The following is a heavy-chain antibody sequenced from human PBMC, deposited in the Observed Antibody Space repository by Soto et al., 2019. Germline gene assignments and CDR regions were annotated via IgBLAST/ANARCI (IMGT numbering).Heavy chain of an antibody. CDR2: INAGNGNT. V-gene: IGHV1-3*01. D-gene: IGHD6-13*01. Sequence: GASVKVSWKASGYTFTSYAMHWVRQAPGQRLEWMGWINAGNGNTKYSQKFQGRVTITRDTSASTAYMELSSLRSEDTAVYYCASDLIADLDAFDIWGQGTMVTVSS. CDR3: ASDLIADLDAFDI. CDR1: GYTFTSYA. J-gene: IGHJ3*02.